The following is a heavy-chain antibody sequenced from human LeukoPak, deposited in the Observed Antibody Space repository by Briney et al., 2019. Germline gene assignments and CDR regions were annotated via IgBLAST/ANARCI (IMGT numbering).Heavy chain of an antibody. CDR2: ISSSSSYI. J-gene: IGHJ4*02. CDR3: ARPRGNVEMATIPFDY. CDR1: GFTFSSYS. D-gene: IGHD5-24*01. V-gene: IGHV3-21*01. Sequence: GGSLRLSCAASGFTFSSYSMNWARQAPGKGLEWVSSISSSSSYIYYADSVKGRFTISRDNAKNSLYLQMNSLRAEDTAVYYCARPRGNVEMATIPFDYWGQGTVVTVSS.